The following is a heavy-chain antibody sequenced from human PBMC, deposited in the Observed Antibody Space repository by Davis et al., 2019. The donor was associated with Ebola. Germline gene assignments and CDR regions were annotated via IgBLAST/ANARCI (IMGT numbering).Heavy chain of an antibody. D-gene: IGHD5-12*01. CDR1: GDSVSSGG. CDR2: TYYSSKWYY. J-gene: IGHJ6*04. V-gene: IGHV6-1*01. Sequence: HSQTLSLTCAISGDSVSSGGWNWIRQSPSRGLEWLGRTYYSSKWYYDYAVSVRSRMTINTDTSKNQFSLQLNSVTPEDTAVYYCARGWLRVGMDVWGKGTTVTVSS. CDR3: ARGWLRVGMDV.